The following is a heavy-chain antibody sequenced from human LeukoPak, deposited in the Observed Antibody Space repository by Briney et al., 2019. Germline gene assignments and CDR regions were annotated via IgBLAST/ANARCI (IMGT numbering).Heavy chain of an antibody. J-gene: IGHJ4*02. Sequence: GGSLRLSCAASGFTFSSYDMSWVRQAPGKGLEWVSDINGSGGSKYYADSVKGQFTSSRDNSKNSLYLQMNSLRAEDTAVYDCAKDGPSSGCRPYYSDYWGQGTLVTVSS. V-gene: IGHV3-23*01. CDR2: INGSGGSK. CDR3: AKDGPSSGCRPYYSDY. CDR1: GFTFSSYD. D-gene: IGHD6-19*01.